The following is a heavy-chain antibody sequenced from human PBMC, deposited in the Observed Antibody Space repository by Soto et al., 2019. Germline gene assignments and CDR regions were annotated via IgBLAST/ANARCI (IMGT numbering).Heavy chain of an antibody. D-gene: IGHD2-8*01. CDR3: ARHCTTGACHLGRWFDL. CDR1: GDSISSTTYY. CDR2: IYYSGST. Sequence: QLQLQESGPGLVKPSETLSLTCTVSGDSISSTTYYWAWVRRPSGKGLEWLGSIYYSGSTYYNPSLKSRITMSIDTSNNHFSLKLSSVTAADTAVYYCARHCTTGACHLGRWFDLWGQGTLVTVSS. V-gene: IGHV4-39*01. J-gene: IGHJ5*02.